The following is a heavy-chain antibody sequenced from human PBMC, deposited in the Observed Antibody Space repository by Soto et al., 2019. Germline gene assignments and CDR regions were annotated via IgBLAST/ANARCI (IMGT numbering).Heavy chain of an antibody. V-gene: IGHV4-59*02. J-gene: IGHJ5*02. CDR3: ARGGPSSKWLDP. CDR1: GGSVSSYY. Sequence: QVQLQESGPGLMKPSETLSLTCTVSGGSVSSYYWSWVRQPPGKRPEWIAYIYNGWTTNYNPSLKSRLTISLDTSKNQFSLKLSSVTAADTAVYFCARGGPSSKWLDPWGQGIQVTVSS. CDR2: IYNGWTT.